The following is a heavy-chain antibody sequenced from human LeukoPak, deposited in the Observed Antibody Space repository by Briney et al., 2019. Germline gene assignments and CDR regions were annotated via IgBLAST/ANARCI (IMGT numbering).Heavy chain of an antibody. Sequence: SETLSLTCTVSGGSISGHHWSWIRQPPGKELEWIGYIYYNGGTSYNPSLKSRVTISVDTSKNQFSLHLNAVTAAGTAVYYCARDSAARSDLWGRGTLVTVAS. V-gene: IGHV4-59*11. D-gene: IGHD2-15*01. CDR3: ARDSAARSDL. CDR1: GGSISGHH. CDR2: IYYNGGT. J-gene: IGHJ2*01.